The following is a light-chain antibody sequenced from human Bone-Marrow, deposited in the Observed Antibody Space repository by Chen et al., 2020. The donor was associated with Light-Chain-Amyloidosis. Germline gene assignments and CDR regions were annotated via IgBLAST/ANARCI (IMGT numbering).Light chain of an antibody. V-gene: IGLV3-25*03. CDR2: RDT. J-gene: IGLJ2*01. CDR3: QSADSSGTYEVI. Sequence: SYELTQPPSVSVSPGQTARITCSGDDLPTKYAYWYQQKPGQAPVLVIHRDTERPSGISERFSGSSSGTTATLTISVVQAEDVADYHCQSADSSGTYEVIFGGGTKLTVL. CDR1: DLPTKY.